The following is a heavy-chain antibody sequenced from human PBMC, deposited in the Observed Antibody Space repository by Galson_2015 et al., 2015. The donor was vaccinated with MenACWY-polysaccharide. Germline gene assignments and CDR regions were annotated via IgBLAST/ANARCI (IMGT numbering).Heavy chain of an antibody. D-gene: IGHD3-16*01. V-gene: IGHV4-59*01. CDR2: IYYSGSA. Sequence: SETLSLTCTVSGASISSYYCTWIRQPPGKGLEWIGYIYYSGSANYNPSLKSRVTISIDTSKNQFSLKLTSVTAADTAVYYCARGDVFLDYWGQGTLVTVSS. J-gene: IGHJ4*02. CDR3: ARGDVFLDY. CDR1: GASISSYY.